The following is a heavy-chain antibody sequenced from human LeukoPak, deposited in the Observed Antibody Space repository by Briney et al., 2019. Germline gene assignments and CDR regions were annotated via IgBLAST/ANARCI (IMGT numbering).Heavy chain of an antibody. D-gene: IGHD2-15*01. CDR2: IYYSGGT. J-gene: IGHJ5*02. V-gene: IGHV4-39*01. Sequence: SETLSLTCTVSGGSISSSSYYWGWIRQPPGKGLEWIGSIYYSGGTYYNPSLKSRVTISVDTSKNQFSLKLSSVTAADTAVYYCARLAPATHWPWGQGTLVTVSS. CDR1: GGSISSSSYY. CDR3: ARLAPATHWP.